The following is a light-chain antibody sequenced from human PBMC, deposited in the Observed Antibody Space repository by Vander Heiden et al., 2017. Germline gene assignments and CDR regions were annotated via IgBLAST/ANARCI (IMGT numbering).Light chain of an antibody. Sequence: QSVLTPPPSVSGAPGQRVTISCTGSSSNIGGGYEVHWYQQLPGTAPKLLIYGNTNRPSGVPDRFSGSKSGTSASLAITGLQAEDEADYYCQSFDSSVSASYVFGTGTKVTVL. V-gene: IGLV1-40*01. J-gene: IGLJ1*01. CDR1: SSNIGGGYE. CDR3: QSFDSSVSASYV. CDR2: GNT.